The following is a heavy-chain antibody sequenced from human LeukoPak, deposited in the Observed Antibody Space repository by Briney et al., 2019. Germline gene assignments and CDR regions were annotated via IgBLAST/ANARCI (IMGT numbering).Heavy chain of an antibody. CDR2: INPYSGDT. Sequence: ASVKVSCXASGYTFTGYHIHWARQAPGQGLEWMGRINPYSGDTNFAQKFQGRVTMTRDTSITKAYMDLSSLPPDDTAVYFCARDQGSLTRSWYTGYWGQGTQVTVSS. D-gene: IGHD6-13*01. CDR1: GYTFTGYH. J-gene: IGHJ4*02. V-gene: IGHV1-2*06. CDR3: ARDQGSLTRSWYTGY.